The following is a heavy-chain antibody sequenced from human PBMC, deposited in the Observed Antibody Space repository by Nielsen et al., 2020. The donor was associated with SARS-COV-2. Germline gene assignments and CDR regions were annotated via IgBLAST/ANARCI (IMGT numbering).Heavy chain of an antibody. CDR3: VKDLDSSSWYIDYYYYGMDV. V-gene: IGHV3-23*01. J-gene: IGHJ6*02. D-gene: IGHD6-13*01. CDR2: ISGSGGNT. Sequence: WIRQPPGKGLEWVSSISGSGGNTYDADSVKGRFTISRDNSKNTLYLQMSSLRAEDTAVYYCVKDLDSSSWYIDYYYYGMDVWGQGTTVTVSS.